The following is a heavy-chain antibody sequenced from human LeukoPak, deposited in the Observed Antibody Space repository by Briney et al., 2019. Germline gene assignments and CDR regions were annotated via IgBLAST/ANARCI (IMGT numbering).Heavy chain of an antibody. CDR2: ISGSGGST. CDR3: ASLGSSGYYIYVNSRNFDY. J-gene: IGHJ4*02. D-gene: IGHD3-22*01. V-gene: IGHV3-23*01. CDR1: GFTFSSYA. Sequence: GGSLRLSCAASGFTFSSYAMSWVRQAPGKGLEWVSAISGSGGSTYYADSVKGRFTISRDNSKNTLYLQMNSLRAEDTAVYYCASLGSSGYYIYVNSRNFDYWGQGTLVTVSS.